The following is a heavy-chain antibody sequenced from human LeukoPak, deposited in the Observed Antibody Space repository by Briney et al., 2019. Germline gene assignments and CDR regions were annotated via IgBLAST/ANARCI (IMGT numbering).Heavy chain of an antibody. Sequence: GGSLRLSCAASGFTLRGYGMHWVRQAPGKGLEWLAAISYDGRNKYYGDSARGRFTISRDKSENTMYLQMNSLTFEDTAVYYCTKGGGSGEYSDYYFDYWGQGTLVTVSS. CDR3: TKGGGSGEYSDYYFDY. V-gene: IGHV3-30*18. D-gene: IGHD4-11*01. CDR1: GFTLRGYG. CDR2: ISYDGRNK. J-gene: IGHJ4*02.